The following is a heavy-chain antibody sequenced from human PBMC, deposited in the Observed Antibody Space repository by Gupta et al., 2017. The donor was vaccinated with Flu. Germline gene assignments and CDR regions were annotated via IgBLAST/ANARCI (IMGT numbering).Heavy chain of an antibody. Sequence: EVQLLESGGGLVQPGGSLRLSCAASGVTFTSYAMSCVRQAPGKGLEWVSAISGSGGSTYYADSVKGRFTISRDNSKNTLYLQMNSLRAEDTAVYYCAKGAHDIVVVVGDVPEYYFDYWGQGTLVTVSS. CDR1: GVTFTSYA. J-gene: IGHJ4*02. D-gene: IGHD2-15*01. CDR2: ISGSGGST. CDR3: AKGAHDIVVVVGDVPEYYFDY. V-gene: IGHV3-23*01.